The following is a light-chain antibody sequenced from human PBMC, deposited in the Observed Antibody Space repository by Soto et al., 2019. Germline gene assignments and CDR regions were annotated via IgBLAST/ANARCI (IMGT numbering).Light chain of an antibody. CDR2: EVS. CDR3: SSYSGSTAFYV. CDR1: SSDVGGYNF. V-gene: IGLV2-11*01. J-gene: IGLJ1*01. Sequence: QSALTQPRSVSGSPGQSVTISCTGTSSDVGGYNFVSWYQQHPGKAPKLIIYEVSNRPSGVSNRFSASKSGNTASLTISGLQAEDEADYHCSSYSGSTAFYVFGTGTQLTVL.